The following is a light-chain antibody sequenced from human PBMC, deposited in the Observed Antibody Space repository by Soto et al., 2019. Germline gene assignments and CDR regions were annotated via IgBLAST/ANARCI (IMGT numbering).Light chain of an antibody. V-gene: IGKV3-20*01. Sequence: EIVLTQSPGTLSLSPGERATRSCRAIQSVSSSYLAWYQQKPGQAPRLLIYGASSRATGIPDRFSGSGSGTDFTLTISSLQPEDFATYYCQQSYSTPPTTFGQGTRLEIK. CDR3: QQSYSTPPTT. CDR1: QSVSSSY. J-gene: IGKJ5*01. CDR2: GAS.